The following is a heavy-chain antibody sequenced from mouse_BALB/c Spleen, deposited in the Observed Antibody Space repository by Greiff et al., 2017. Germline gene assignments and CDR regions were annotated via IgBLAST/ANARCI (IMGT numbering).Heavy chain of an antibody. CDR1: GYTFTEYI. Sequence: QVHVKQSGAELVKPGASVKLSCKASGYTFTEYIIHWVKQRSGQGLEWIGWFYPGSGSIKYNEKFKDKATLTADKSSSTVYMELSRLTSEDSAVYFCARRAHGYGAMDYWGQGTSVTVSS. CDR2: FYPGSGSI. V-gene: IGHV1-62-2*01. CDR3: ARRAHGYGAMDY. D-gene: IGHD2-2*01. J-gene: IGHJ4*01.